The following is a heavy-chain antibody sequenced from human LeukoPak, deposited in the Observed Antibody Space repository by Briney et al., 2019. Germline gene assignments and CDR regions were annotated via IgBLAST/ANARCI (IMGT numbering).Heavy chain of an antibody. V-gene: IGHV3-30*02. Sequence: GESLRLSCAASGFNFSSYRMQWVPQAPGRGLEGVAFIRYDGSNTKDAESVKGRFPIDRDNSKNTLYLQMKSLRAEDTAVYYCAKAYTDHLADWGQGTLVTVSS. D-gene: IGHD4-11*01. J-gene: IGHJ4*02. CDR3: AKAYTDHLAD. CDR2: IRYDGSNT. CDR1: GFNFSSYR.